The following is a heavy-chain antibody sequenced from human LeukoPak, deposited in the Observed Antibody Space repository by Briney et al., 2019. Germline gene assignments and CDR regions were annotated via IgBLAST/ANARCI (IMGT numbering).Heavy chain of an antibody. V-gene: IGHV4-34*01. CDR1: GGSFSGYY. CDR3: ARLGYSYVGY. CDR2: INHSGST. D-gene: IGHD5-18*01. J-gene: IGHJ4*02. Sequence: SETLSLTCAVYGGSFSGYYWSWIRQPPGKGLEWIGEINHSGSTNYNPSLKSRVTISVDTSKNQFSLKLSSVTAADTAVYYCARLGYSYVGYWGQGTLVTVSP.